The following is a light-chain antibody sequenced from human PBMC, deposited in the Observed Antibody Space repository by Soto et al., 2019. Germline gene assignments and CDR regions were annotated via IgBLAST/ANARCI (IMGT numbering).Light chain of an antibody. V-gene: IGKV1-5*03. CDR1: QSVSSW. CDR2: KAS. J-gene: IGKJ2*01. CDR3: QQFNNYPYT. Sequence: DIQMTQSPFTLAASVGDRVTITCRASQSVSSWLAWYQQKPGKAPKLLIYKASNLESGVPSRFRASGSGTEFSLTITSLQPDDFATYYCQQFNNYPYTFGQGTKLEIK.